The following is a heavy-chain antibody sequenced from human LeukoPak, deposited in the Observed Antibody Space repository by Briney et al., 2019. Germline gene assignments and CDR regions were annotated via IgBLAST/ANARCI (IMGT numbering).Heavy chain of an antibody. CDR1: GDSVSSNSAV. V-gene: IGHV6-1*01. CDR3: ARGDQAFDY. Sequence: SQTLSLTCAISGDSVSSNSAVWNWIRQSPSRGLEWLGRTYYRSKWSNNYAVSVKSRIIINPDTSENQFSLQPNSVTPEDTAVYYCARGDQAFDYWGQGTLVTVSS. CDR2: TYYRSKWSN. J-gene: IGHJ4*02. D-gene: IGHD2-2*01.